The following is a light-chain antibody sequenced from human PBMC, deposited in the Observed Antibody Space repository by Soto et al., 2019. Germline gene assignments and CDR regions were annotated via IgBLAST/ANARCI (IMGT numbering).Light chain of an antibody. J-gene: IGKJ1*01. CDR3: QQYNSDSRT. Sequence: DIQMTQSPSTLSASVGDRVTITCRASQSISTWLAWYQQKPGNAPKLLIFDASNLESGVPSRFSGSGSGTEFTLTIDSLQPADFATYYCQQYNSDSRTFGQGTELDIK. CDR1: QSISTW. CDR2: DAS. V-gene: IGKV1-5*01.